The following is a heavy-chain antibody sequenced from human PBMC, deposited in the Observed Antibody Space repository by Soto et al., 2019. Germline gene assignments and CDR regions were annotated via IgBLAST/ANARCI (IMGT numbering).Heavy chain of an antibody. CDR3: VRTSLVVAAATREDY. J-gene: IGHJ4*02. CDR1: GFTFSSYW. D-gene: IGHD2-15*01. CDR2: INSDGSST. V-gene: IGHV3-74*01. Sequence: EVQLVGSGGGLVQPGGSLRLSCAASGFTFSSYWMHWVRQAPGKGLVWVSRINSDGSSTSYADSVKGRFTISRDNAKNTLYLQMNSRRAEDTAVYYCVRTSLVVAAATREDYWGQGTLVTVSS.